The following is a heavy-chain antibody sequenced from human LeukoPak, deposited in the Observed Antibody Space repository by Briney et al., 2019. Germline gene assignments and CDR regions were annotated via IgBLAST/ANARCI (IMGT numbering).Heavy chain of an antibody. J-gene: IGHJ6*02. CDR3: AKSAFAAVPYYYYGMDV. D-gene: IGHD6-13*01. CDR1: GFTFSDYY. CDR2: ISSSGSTI. V-gene: IGHV3-11*01. Sequence: GGSLRLSCAASGFTFSDYYMSWIRQAPGKGLEWVSYISSSGSTIYYADSVKGRFTISRDNAKNSLYLQMNSLRAEDTAVYYCAKSAFAAVPYYYYGMDVWGQGTTVTVSS.